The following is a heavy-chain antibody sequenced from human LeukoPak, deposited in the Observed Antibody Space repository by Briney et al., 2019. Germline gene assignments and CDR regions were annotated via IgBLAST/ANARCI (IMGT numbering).Heavy chain of an antibody. CDR3: ARERVFSDEYNWFDP. V-gene: IGHV1-2*02. CDR2: INPNSGGT. CDR1: GYTFTGYY. Sequence: GASVKVSCKASGYTFTGYYMHWVRQAPGQGLEWMGWINPNSGGTNYAQKFQGRVTMTRDTSISTAYMELSRLRSDDTAVYYCARERVFSDEYNWFDPRGQGTLVTVSS. J-gene: IGHJ5*02. D-gene: IGHD6-6*01.